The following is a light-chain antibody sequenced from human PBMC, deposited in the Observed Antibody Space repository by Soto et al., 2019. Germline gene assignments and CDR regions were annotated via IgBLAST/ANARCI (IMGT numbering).Light chain of an antibody. CDR2: DVS. V-gene: IGKV1-5*01. Sequence: DIPMTQSPSTLSASVGDRVTITCRASQSISSLLAWYQQKPGKAPNLLIYDVSNLESGVPLKFSGNGSGASFTLKNSSLEPDDIVTCYSQEYTCFCYTFGQGNRRELK. CDR1: QSISSL. CDR3: QEYTCFCYT. J-gene: IGKJ2*01.